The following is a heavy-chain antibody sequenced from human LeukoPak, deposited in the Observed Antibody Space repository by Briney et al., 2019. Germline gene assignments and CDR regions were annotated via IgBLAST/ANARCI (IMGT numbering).Heavy chain of an antibody. CDR1: GYSISRGYY. J-gene: IGHJ4*02. CDR2: IYQGGTT. V-gene: IGHV4-38-2*01. D-gene: IGHD2-15*01. CDR3: ARTGRYCSGGSCYSDFDY. Sequence: SETLSLTCAVSGYSISRGYYWGWIRPPPGKGLEWIASIYQGGTTYYNPSLKSRVTISIDTSTNQFSLELSSVTAADTAVYYCARTGRYCSGGSCYSDFDYWGQGTLVTVSS.